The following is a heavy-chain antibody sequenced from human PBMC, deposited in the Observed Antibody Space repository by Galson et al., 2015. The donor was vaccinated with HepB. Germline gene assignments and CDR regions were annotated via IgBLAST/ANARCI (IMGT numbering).Heavy chain of an antibody. D-gene: IGHD6-13*01. V-gene: IGHV3-23*01. CDR3: AKDGPRSSWFSRDEYSYYYMDV. CDR2: ISDSGDPA. J-gene: IGHJ6*03. Sequence: SLRLSCAASGFTFSSYGMSWVRQAPGKGLEWVSVISDSGDPAYYADSVKGRFTISRDNSKNTLFLQMNSLRAEDTAVYYCAKDGPRSSWFSRDEYSYYYMDVWGKGTMVTVSS. CDR1: GFTFSSYG.